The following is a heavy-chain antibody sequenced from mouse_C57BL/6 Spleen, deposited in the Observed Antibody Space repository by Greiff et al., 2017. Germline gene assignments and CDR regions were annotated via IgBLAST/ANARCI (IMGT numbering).Heavy chain of an antibody. CDR2: INYDGSST. CDR3: ARDRGIYYDYDYAMDY. J-gene: IGHJ4*01. Sequence: EVQLVESEGGLVQPGSSMKLSCTASGFTFSDYYMAWVRQVPEKGLEWVANINYDGSSTYCLDSLKSRFIISRDNAKNILYLQMSSLKSEDTATDYCARDRGIYYDYDYAMDYWGQGTSVTVSS. CDR1: GFTFSDYY. V-gene: IGHV5-16*01. D-gene: IGHD2-4*01.